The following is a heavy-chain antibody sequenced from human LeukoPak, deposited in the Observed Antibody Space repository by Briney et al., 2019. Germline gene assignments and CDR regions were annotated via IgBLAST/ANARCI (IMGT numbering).Heavy chain of an antibody. CDR1: GFTFSSYA. J-gene: IGHJ4*02. V-gene: IGHV3-23*01. D-gene: IGHD2-15*01. CDR3: AKEARIGGFDF. CDR2: VNSADTT. Sequence: GGSLRLSCAASGFTFSSYAMNWVRQAPGKGLEWVSLVNSADTTYYADSVKGRFLISRDNSKNTLYLQMSSLRVEDTAIYYCAKEARIGGFDFWGQGTLVTVSS.